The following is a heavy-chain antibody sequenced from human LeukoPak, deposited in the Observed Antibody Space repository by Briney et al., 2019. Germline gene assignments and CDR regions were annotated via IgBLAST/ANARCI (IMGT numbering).Heavy chain of an antibody. D-gene: IGHD4-17*01. CDR2: IIPIFGTA. V-gene: IGHV1-69*05. CDR3: ARELGDYGDYVDAFDI. CDR1: GGTFSSYA. J-gene: IGHJ3*02. Sequence: SSVKVSCKASGGTFSSYAISWVRQAPGQGLEWMGGIIPIFGTANYAQKFQGRVTITTDESTSTAYMELSSLRSEDTAVYYCARELGDYGDYVDAFDIWGQGTMVTVSS.